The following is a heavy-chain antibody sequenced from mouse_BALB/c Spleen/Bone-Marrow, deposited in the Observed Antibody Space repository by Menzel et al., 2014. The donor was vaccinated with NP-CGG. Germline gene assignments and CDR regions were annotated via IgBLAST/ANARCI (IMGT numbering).Heavy chain of an antibody. J-gene: IGHJ3*01. CDR3: ARDGGYGWFAY. CDR1: GFSLTGYG. CDR2: IWGDGST. Sequence: VQRVESGPGLVAPSQSLAITCTVSGFSLTGYGVNWVRQPPGKGLEWLGMIWGDGSTDYNSALKSRLSISKDNSKSQVFLKMNSLQTGDTARYYCARDGGYGWFAYWGQGTLVTVSA. V-gene: IGHV2-6-7*01. D-gene: IGHD2-2*01.